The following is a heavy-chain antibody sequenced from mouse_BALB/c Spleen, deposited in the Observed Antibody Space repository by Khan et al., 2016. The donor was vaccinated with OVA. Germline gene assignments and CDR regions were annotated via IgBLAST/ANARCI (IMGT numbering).Heavy chain of an antibody. D-gene: IGHD1-2*01. CDR3: ARTARIKY. CDR2: ISYSGST. CDR1: GYSITSGYG. J-gene: IGHJ2*01. Sequence: EVQLLETGPGLVKPSQSLSLTCTVTGYSITSGYGWNWIRQFPGNKLEWMGYISYSGSTNYNPSLKSRISITRDTSKNQFFLQLNSVTTEDTATYYCARTARIKYWGQGTTLTVPS. V-gene: IGHV3-2*02.